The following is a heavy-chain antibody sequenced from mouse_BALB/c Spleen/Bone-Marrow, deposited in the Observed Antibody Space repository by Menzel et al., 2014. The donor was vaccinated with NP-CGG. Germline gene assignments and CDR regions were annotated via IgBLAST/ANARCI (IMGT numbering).Heavy chain of an antibody. CDR3: AREGSYSRSHAMDY. J-gene: IGHJ4*01. CDR2: INPTTGYT. CDR1: GYTFTNYW. Sequence: QVQLKESGAELAKPGASVKMSCKASGYTFTNYWMHWVKQRPGQGLEWIGYINPTTGYTEYNQKFKDKATLTADKSSTTAYMQLSSLTSEDSAVYYCAREGSYSRSHAMDYWGQGTSVTVSS. V-gene: IGHV1-7*01. D-gene: IGHD2-14*01.